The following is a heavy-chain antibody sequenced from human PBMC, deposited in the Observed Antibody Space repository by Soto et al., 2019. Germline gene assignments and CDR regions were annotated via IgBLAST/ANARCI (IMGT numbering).Heavy chain of an antibody. D-gene: IGHD3-10*01. CDR3: ASEDYGSGSPRYYGMDV. CDR1: GDTFSRYA. V-gene: IGHV1-69*01. J-gene: IGHJ6*02. CDR2: IIPTFPTT. Sequence: QVRLVQSGAEVKKPGSSVKVSCKASGDTFSRYAISWVRQASGQGLEWMGGIIPTFPTTNYVQKFQGRVTITADDPTSTVYMELNSLRSEDTAVYYCASEDYGSGSPRYYGMDVWGQGTTVTVSS.